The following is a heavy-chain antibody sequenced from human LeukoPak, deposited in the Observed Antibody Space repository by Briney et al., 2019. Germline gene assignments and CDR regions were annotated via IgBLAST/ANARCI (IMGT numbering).Heavy chain of an antibody. D-gene: IGHD3-16*01. CDR3: GREGGARLGGGAFDI. V-gene: IGHV4-31*03. Sequence: ASQTLSLTCTVSGGSISSGGYYWSWIRQHPGKGLESIGYIYYSGSTYYNPSLKSRVTISVDTSKNQFSLKLSSVTVPDTAVYYCGREGGARLGGGAFDIWGQGTMVTVSS. CDR2: IYYSGST. J-gene: IGHJ3*02. CDR1: GGSISSGGYY.